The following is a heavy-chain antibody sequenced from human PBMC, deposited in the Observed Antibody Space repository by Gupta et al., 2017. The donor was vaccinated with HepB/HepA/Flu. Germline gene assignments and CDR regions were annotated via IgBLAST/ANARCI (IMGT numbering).Heavy chain of an antibody. CDR2: ISGSGGRK. CDR3: AKDRDSRRWSPFDD. Sequence: EVQLLESGVGLVQPGGSLRLSCAASGFTFSSYAMSWVRKAPGKGLEGVSAISGSGGRKYYEDAGKGRFTISRENAKNTLYLQMKRMRAEETAVYYFAKDRDSRRWSPFDDGGQGTMVTVYS. CDR1: GFTFSSYA. D-gene: IGHD6-13*01. V-gene: IGHV3-23*01. J-gene: IGHJ4*02.